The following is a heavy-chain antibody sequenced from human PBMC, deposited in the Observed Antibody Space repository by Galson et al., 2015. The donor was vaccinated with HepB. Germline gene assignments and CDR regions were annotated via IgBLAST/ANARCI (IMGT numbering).Heavy chain of an antibody. CDR1: GFTFYRYA. J-gene: IGHJ4*02. CDR2: ISSTGGRT. D-gene: IGHD2-8*01. V-gene: IGHV3-23*01. Sequence: SLRLSCAASGFTFYRYAMPWVRQAPGKGLEWISSISSTGGRTFYPHYVKGRFTISSDNSRNTVVLQLSSLRPEDTAVYYCAKDGIMVPNNPYQLHFWGQGTLVSVSS. CDR3: AKDGIMVPNNPYQLHF.